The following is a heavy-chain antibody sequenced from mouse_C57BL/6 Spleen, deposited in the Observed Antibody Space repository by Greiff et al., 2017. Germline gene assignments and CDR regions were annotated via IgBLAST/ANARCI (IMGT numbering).Heavy chain of an antibody. D-gene: IGHD2-4*01. CDR1: GYAFSSSW. CDR3: AMDDYDGFAY. Sequence: VKLMESGPELVKPGASVKISCKASGYAFSSSWMNWVKQRPGKGLEWIGRIYPGDGDTNYNGKFKGKATLTADKSSSTAYMQLSSLTSEDSAVYFCAMDDYDGFAYWGQGTLVTVSA. V-gene: IGHV1-82*01. J-gene: IGHJ3*01. CDR2: IYPGDGDT.